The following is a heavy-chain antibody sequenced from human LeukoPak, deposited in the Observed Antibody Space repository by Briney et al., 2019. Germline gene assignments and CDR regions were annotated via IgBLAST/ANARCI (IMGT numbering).Heavy chain of an antibody. CDR1: GFNFSTYE. CDR3: ARVIAGARRSASEN. D-gene: IGHD6-19*01. V-gene: IGHV3-48*03. Sequence: GGSLRLSCGVSGFNFSTYEMNWVRQAPGKGLEWVSHISRSGDTIYYADSVKGRFTISRDNAKNSVYPQVNSLRAEDTAVYYCARVIAGARRSASENWGQGTMVTVSS. CDR2: ISRSGDTI. J-gene: IGHJ3*01.